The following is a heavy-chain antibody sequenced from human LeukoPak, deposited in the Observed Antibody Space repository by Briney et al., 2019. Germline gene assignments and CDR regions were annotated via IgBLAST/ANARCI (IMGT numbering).Heavy chain of an antibody. CDR3: ARDLTYGSGSYHDY. J-gene: IGHJ4*02. V-gene: IGHV3-21*01. Sequence: PGGSLRLSCAASGFTFSLYTMNWVRQAPGKGLEWVSSISSSSSLIYYADSVKGRFTISRDNAKNSLYLQMNSLRAEDTAVYFCARDLTYGSGSYHDYWGQGTLVTVSS. D-gene: IGHD3-10*01. CDR1: GFTFSLYT. CDR2: ISSSSSLI.